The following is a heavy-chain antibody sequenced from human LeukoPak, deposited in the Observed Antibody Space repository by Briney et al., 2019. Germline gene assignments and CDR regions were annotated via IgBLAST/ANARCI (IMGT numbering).Heavy chain of an antibody. V-gene: IGHV1-18*01. CDR3: ATDLMIMITFGGVTASFDY. CDR2: ISAYNGNT. CDR1: GYTFTSYG. D-gene: IGHD3-16*01. Sequence: ASVKLSCKASGYTFTSYGISWVRQAPGQGLEWMGWISAYNGNTNYAQKLQGRVTMTTDTSTSTAYMELRSLRSDDTAVYYCATDLMIMITFGGVTASFDYWGQGTLVTVSS. J-gene: IGHJ4*02.